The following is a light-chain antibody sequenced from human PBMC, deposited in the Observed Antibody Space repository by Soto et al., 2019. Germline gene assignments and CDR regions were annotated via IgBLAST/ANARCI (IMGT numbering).Light chain of an antibody. CDR2: AAS. CDR1: QSISSY. J-gene: IGKJ5*01. V-gene: IGKV1-39*01. CDR3: HQSYSTPT. Sequence: IQMTQSPTSLSASVGDRVTITCRASQSISSYLNWYQQKPGKAPKLLIYAASSLQSGVPSRFSGSGSGTDFTLTISSLQPDDFATYYGHQSYSTPTSGQGARPEIK.